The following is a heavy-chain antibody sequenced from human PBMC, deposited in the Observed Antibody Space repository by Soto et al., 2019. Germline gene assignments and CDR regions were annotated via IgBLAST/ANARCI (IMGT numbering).Heavy chain of an antibody. D-gene: IGHD2-21*02. CDR3: TKRPMCAGDCWYFDD. J-gene: IGHJ4*02. CDR1: GFNFRTYA. Sequence: EVRLLESGGGSEQPGGSLRLSCAASGFNFRTYAMYWVRQAPGKGLEWVSAIDDGSSANYADSVKGRFIISRDNTRNTLYLQMDGLRVEDTAIYFCTKRPMCAGDCWYFDDWGQGILVTVSS. V-gene: IGHV3-23*05. CDR2: IDDGSSA.